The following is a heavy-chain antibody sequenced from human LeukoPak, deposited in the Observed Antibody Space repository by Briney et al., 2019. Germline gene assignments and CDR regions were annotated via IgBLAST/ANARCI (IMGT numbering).Heavy chain of an antibody. D-gene: IGHD4-17*01. CDR3: ARGVTTGVDAFDM. CDR1: GFSFSNYW. V-gene: IGHV3-7*01. J-gene: IGHJ3*02. Sequence: GGSLRLSCAASGFSFSNYWMTWVRQAPGRGLEWVANIKVDGSEKYYVESVKGRFTISRDNAKNSLFLQMNTLRVEDTAVYYCARGVTTGVDAFDMWGQGTMVTVS. CDR2: IKVDGSEK.